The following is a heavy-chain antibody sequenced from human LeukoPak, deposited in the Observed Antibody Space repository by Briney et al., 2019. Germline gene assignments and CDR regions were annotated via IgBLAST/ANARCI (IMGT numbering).Heavy chain of an antibody. CDR1: GFTFSSHW. CDR3: ARDGYYYGSGSYPGTVDDAFDI. D-gene: IGHD3-10*01. J-gene: IGHJ3*02. V-gene: IGHV3-7*03. CDR2: IKQDGSEK. Sequence: GGSLRLSCAASGFTFSSHWMSWVRQAPAKGREWVANIKQDGSEKYYVDSVKGRFTISRDNAKNSLYLQMNSLRAEDTAVYYCARDGYYYGSGSYPGTVDDAFDIWGQGTMVTVSS.